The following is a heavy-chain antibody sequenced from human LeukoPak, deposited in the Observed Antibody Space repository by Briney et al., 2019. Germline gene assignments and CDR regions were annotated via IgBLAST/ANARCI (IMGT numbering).Heavy chain of an antibody. CDR3: ARAEDLQGRYCSGGSCYPYFDY. CDR2: IYYSGST. Sequence: SETLSLTCTVSGGSISSGGYYWSWIRQHPGKGLEWIGYIYYSGSTYYNPSLKSRVTISVDTSKNQFSLKLSSVTAADTAVYYCARAEDLQGRYCSGGSCYPYFDYWGQGTLVTVSS. V-gene: IGHV4-31*03. D-gene: IGHD2-15*01. J-gene: IGHJ4*02. CDR1: GGSISSGGYY.